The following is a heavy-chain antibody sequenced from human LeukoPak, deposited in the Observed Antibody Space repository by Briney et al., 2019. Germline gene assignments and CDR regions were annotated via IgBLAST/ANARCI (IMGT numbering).Heavy chain of an antibody. Sequence: NPSETLSLTCAVSGGSISSGGYSWSWIRQPPGKGLEWIGYIYHSGSTYYNPSLKSRVTISVDRSKNQFSLKLSSVTAADTAVYYCARDLGTVFDYWGQGTLVTASS. CDR3: ARDLGTVFDY. V-gene: IGHV4-30-2*01. CDR1: GGSISSGGYS. J-gene: IGHJ4*02. D-gene: IGHD1-1*01. CDR2: IYHSGST.